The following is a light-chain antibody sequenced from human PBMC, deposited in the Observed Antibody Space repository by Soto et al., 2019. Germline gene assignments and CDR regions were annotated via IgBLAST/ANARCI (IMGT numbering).Light chain of an antibody. J-gene: IGKJ4*01. CDR3: QQRSDWPST. CDR1: QSVSSY. Sequence: EIVLTQSLATLSLSPGERATLSCRASQSVSSYLAWYQQKPGQAPRLLIYDASSRATGIPARFSGSGSGTDFTLTISSLEPVDFAVYYCQQRSDWPSTFGGGTTVQIK. V-gene: IGKV3-11*01. CDR2: DAS.